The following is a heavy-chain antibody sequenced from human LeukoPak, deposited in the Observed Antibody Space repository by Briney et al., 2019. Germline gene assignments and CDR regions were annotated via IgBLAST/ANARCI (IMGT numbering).Heavy chain of an antibody. CDR2: IKSKPDGGTT. Sequence: GGSLRLSCAASGFTFTNAWMSWVRQAPGKGLEWVGRIKSKPDGGTTDYAAPVEGRFTISRDDSKNTLYLQMNSLKIEDTAVYYCATEDEYGDYRFDYWGQGTLVTVSS. CDR1: GFTFTNAW. J-gene: IGHJ4*02. CDR3: ATEDEYGDYRFDY. D-gene: IGHD4-17*01. V-gene: IGHV3-15*01.